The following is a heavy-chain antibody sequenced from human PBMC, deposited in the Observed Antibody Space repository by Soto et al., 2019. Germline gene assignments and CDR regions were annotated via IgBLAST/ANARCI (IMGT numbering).Heavy chain of an antibody. J-gene: IGHJ5*02. CDR2: IYYSGST. CDR3: ARESKYDTSGYPPWFAP. D-gene: IGHD3-22*01. CDR1: GGSSQIGGYY. Sequence: GGSSQIGGYYWSWIRQHPGECLEWIGYIYYSGSTSYNPSLKSRVTISVDTSKNQFSLKLSSVTAADTAVYYCARESKYDTSGYPPWFAPWGQGTLVTVSS. V-gene: IGHV4-31*02.